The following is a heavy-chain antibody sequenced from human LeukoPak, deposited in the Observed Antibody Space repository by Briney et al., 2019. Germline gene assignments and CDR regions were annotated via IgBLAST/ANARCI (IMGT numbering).Heavy chain of an antibody. J-gene: IGHJ6*03. CDR3: ASSGDYYYYYMDV. Sequence: SVKLSCKASGATFSSYAISWVRQAPGQGLEWMGGIIPIFGTANYAQKFQGRVTITTDESTSTAYMELSSLRSEDTAVYYCASSGDYYYYYMDVWGKGTTVTVSS. CDR1: GATFSSYA. CDR2: IIPIFGTA. V-gene: IGHV1-69*05.